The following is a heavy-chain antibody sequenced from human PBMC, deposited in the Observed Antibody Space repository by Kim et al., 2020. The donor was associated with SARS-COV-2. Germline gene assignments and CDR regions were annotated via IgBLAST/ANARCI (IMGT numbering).Heavy chain of an antibody. CDR2: IYYSGST. Sequence: SETLSLTCTVSGGSISSYYWSWIRQPPGKGLEWIGYIYYSGSTNYNPSLKSRVTISVDTSKNQFSLKLSSVTAADTAVYYCARDLGSLGYCSGGSCDSEHWGQGTLVTVSS. V-gene: IGHV4-59*01. CDR3: ARDLGSLGYCSGGSCDSEH. CDR1: GGSISSYY. D-gene: IGHD2-15*01. J-gene: IGHJ1*01.